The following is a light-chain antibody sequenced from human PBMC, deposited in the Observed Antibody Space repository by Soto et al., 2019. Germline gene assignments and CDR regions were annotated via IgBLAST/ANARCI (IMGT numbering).Light chain of an antibody. CDR1: QNVLYSSNNKNY. CDR2: WAS. Sequence: EIVMTQSPDSMTVSRGERATISCKSIQNVLYSSNNKNYLAWYQQKPGQPPKVIIYWASTRESGVPDRFSGSGSETTYTGTSSSLQVEDVEVYSYQHYYTVLPTFGQGTKLEI. CDR3: QHYYTVLPT. V-gene: IGKV4-1*01. J-gene: IGKJ2*01.